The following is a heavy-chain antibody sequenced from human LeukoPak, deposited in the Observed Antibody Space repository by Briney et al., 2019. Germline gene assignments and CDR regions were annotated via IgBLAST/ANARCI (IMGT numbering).Heavy chain of an antibody. Sequence: VASVKVSCKASGYTFTSYAMNWVRQAPGQGLEWTGWINTNTGKPTYAQGLRGRFVFSLDTSVSTTYLQISSLKAEDTAVYYCAREGGSGWTYWGRGTLVTVSS. CDR2: INTNTGKP. D-gene: IGHD6-19*01. CDR1: GYTFTSYA. V-gene: IGHV7-4-1*02. CDR3: AREGGSGWTY. J-gene: IGHJ4*02.